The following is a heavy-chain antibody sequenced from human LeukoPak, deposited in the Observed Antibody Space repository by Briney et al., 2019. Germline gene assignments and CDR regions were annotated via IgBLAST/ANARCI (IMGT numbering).Heavy chain of an antibody. V-gene: IGHV3-23*01. CDR3: AKHYYDFWSGYFRSKPPGYFDY. Sequence: GGSLRLSCAASGFTFSSYAMSWVRQAPGKGLEWVSAISGSGGCTYYADSVKGRFTISRDNSKNTLYLQMNSLRAEDTAVYYCAKHYYDFWSGYFRSKPPGYFDYWGQGTLVTVSS. CDR2: ISGSGGCT. CDR1: GFTFSSYA. D-gene: IGHD3-3*01. J-gene: IGHJ4*02.